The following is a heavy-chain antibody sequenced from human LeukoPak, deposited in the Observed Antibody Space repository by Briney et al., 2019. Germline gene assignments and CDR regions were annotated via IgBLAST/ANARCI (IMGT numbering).Heavy chain of an antibody. CDR3: ARMKAPPNSGAFDI. CDR2: IYTSGST. Sequence: SETLSLTCTVSGGSISSGSYYWSWIQQPAGKGLEWIGRIYTSGSTNYNPSPKSRVTISVDTSKNQFSLKLSSVIAADTAVYYCARMKAPPNSGAFDIWGQGTMVTVSS. CDR1: GGSISSGSYY. J-gene: IGHJ3*02. D-gene: IGHD4-23*01. V-gene: IGHV4-61*02.